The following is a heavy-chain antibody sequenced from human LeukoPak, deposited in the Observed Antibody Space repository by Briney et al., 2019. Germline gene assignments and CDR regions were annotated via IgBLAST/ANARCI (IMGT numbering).Heavy chain of an antibody. CDR2: IIPILGIA. V-gene: IGHV1-69*04. CDR1: GGTFSSYA. CDR3: ARSSEAVAGTRTDFDY. J-gene: IGHJ4*02. Sequence: GASVKVSCKASGGTFSSYAISWVRQAPGQGLEWMGRIIPILGIANYAQKFQGRVTITADKSTSTAYMELSSLRSEDTAVYYCARSSEAVAGTRTDFDYWGQGTLVTVSS. D-gene: IGHD6-19*01.